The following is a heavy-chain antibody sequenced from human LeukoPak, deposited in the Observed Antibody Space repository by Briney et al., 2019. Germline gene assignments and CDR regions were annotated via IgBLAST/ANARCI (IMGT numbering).Heavy chain of an antibody. J-gene: IGHJ4*02. CDR3: ARATDFDY. CDR2: INAGNGNT. V-gene: IGHV1-3*01. CDR1: GGTFSSYA. Sequence: ASVKVSCKASGGTFSSYAISWVRQAPGQRLEWMGWINAGNGNTKYSQKFQGRVTITRDTSASTAYMELSSLRSEDTAVYYCARATDFDYWGQGTLVTVSS. D-gene: IGHD4-11*01.